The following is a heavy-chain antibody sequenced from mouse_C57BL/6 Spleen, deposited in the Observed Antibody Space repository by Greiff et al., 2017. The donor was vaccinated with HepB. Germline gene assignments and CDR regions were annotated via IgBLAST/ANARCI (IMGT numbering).Heavy chain of an antibody. CDR2: IDPSDSYT. CDR3: ARGNYDYVGAMDY. V-gene: IGHV1-50*01. D-gene: IGHD2-4*01. Sequence: QVQLQQPGAELVKPGASVKLSCKASGYTFTSYWMQWVKQRPGQGLEWIGEIDPSDSYTNYNQKFKGKATLTVDTSSSTAYMQLSSLTSEDSAVYYCARGNYDYVGAMDYWGQGTSVTVSS. J-gene: IGHJ4*01. CDR1: GYTFTSYW.